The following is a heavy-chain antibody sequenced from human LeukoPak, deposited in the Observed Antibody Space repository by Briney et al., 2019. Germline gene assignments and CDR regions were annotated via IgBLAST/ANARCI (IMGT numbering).Heavy chain of an antibody. CDR3: RAAADLNDY. CDR1: GFTFSGSA. Sequence: GGSLKLSCAASGFTFSGSAIHWVRQASGKGLEWLGRIRSKADSYTTAYAASVKGRFIVSRDDSKNTAYLQMNSLKTEDTAVYYCRAAADLNDYWGQGTLVTVSS. CDR2: IRSKADSYTT. V-gene: IGHV3-73*01. D-gene: IGHD6-13*01. J-gene: IGHJ4*02.